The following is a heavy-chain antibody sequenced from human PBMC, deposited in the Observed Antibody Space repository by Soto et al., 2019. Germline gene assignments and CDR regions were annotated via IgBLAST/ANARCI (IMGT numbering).Heavy chain of an antibody. J-gene: IGHJ6*03. V-gene: IGHV1-69*08. Sequence: QVQLVQSGAEVRKPGSSVKLSCKASGDNFNSYTISWVRQAPGQGLEWMGRIISFAGIPNYEQIFQGRVTITADSSTSTAYMEVGSLTPEDTAVYYVAREPSIAAVGITLYPYYYMDVWGEGTTVTVSS. CDR1: GDNFNSYT. D-gene: IGHD6-13*01. CDR3: AREPSIAAVGITLYPYYYMDV. CDR2: IISFAGIP.